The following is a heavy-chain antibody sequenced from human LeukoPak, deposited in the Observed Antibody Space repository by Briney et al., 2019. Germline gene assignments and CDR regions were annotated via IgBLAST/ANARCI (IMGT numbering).Heavy chain of an antibody. CDR3: AKETPNTGWFDP. CDR2: INPSGDGT. V-gene: IGHV1-46*01. CDR1: GHTFTTYY. J-gene: IGHJ5*02. Sequence: GASVEVSCTAFGHTFTTYYVHLVRQAPGQGLEWMGVINPSGDGTNYPQRFQGRVTLTRDTSTSTVYMELSSLRSEDTAIYYCAKETPNTGWFDPWGQGTLVTVSS. D-gene: IGHD1-14*01.